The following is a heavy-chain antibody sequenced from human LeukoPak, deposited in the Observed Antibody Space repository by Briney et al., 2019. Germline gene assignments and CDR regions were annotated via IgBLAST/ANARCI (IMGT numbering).Heavy chain of an antibody. CDR3: ARDLGAYYDSSDNWFDP. CDR2: INDDGSST. CDR1: GFTFSSYW. D-gene: IGHD3-22*01. J-gene: IGHJ5*02. Sequence: GGSLRLSCVASGFTFSSYWMHWVRQAPGKGLVRVSRINDDGSSTSYADSVKGRFTISRDNAKNTLYLQMNSLRAEDTALYYCARDLGAYYDSSDNWFDPWGQGTLVTVSS. V-gene: IGHV3-74*01.